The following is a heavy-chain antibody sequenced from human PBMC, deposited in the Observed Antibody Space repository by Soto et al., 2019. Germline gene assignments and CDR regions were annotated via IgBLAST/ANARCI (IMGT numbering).Heavy chain of an antibody. V-gene: IGHV3-21*01. CDR2: ISSSSSYI. Sequence: PGGSLRLSCAASGFTFSSYSMNWVRQAPGKGLVWVSSISSSSSYIYYADSVKGRFTISRDNSKNTLYLQMNSLRAEDTAVYYCARDNYFYIVATIPGDAFDIWGQGTMVTV. CDR3: ARDNYFYIVATIPGDAFDI. D-gene: IGHD5-12*01. J-gene: IGHJ3*02. CDR1: GFTFSSYS.